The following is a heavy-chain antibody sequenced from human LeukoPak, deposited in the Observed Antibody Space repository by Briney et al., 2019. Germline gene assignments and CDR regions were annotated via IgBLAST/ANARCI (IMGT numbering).Heavy chain of an antibody. J-gene: IGHJ6*02. V-gene: IGHV3-33*01. Sequence: GGSLRLSCAASGFTFSSYGMHWVRQAPGKGLEGGAVIWYDGSNKYYADSVKGRFTISRDNSKNTLYLQMNSLRAEDTAVYYCARGIGYCTNGVCYSYGMDVWGQGTTVTVSS. CDR1: GFTFSSYG. CDR2: IWYDGSNK. D-gene: IGHD2-8*01. CDR3: ARGIGYCTNGVCYSYGMDV.